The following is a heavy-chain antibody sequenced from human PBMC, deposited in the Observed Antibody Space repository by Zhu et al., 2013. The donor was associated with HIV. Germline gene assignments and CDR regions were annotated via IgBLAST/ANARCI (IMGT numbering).Heavy chain of an antibody. D-gene: IGHD6-19*01. CDR3: VVTSGWSN. J-gene: IGHJ3*01. V-gene: IGHV1-2*02. Sequence: QVKLVQSGAEVKKPGASVKVPCKASGYSFTGYYMHWVRQAPGQGLEWMGWINPNSGGTNYAQQFQGRVSMTRDTSISTAYIELNRLRSDDTAVYYCVVTSGWSNWGQGTMVTVSS. CDR1: GYSFTGYY. CDR2: INPNSGGT.